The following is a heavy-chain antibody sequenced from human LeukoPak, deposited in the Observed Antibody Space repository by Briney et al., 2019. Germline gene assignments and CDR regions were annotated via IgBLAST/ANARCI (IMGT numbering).Heavy chain of an antibody. V-gene: IGHV1-8*03. CDR2: MNPNSGNT. Sequence: ASVKVSCKASGYTFTSYDINWVRQATGQGLEWMGWMNPNSGNTGYAQKFQGRVTITRNTSISTAYMELSSLRSEDTAVYYCARVRGYCSSTSCYNYYYYMDVWGKGTTVTVSS. J-gene: IGHJ6*03. CDR1: GYTFTSYD. CDR3: ARVRGYCSSTSCYNYYYYMDV. D-gene: IGHD2-2*02.